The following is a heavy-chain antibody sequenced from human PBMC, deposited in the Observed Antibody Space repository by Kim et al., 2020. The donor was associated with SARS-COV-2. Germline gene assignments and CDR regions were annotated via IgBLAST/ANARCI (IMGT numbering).Heavy chain of an antibody. J-gene: IGHJ3*02. CDR2: IKSKTDGGTT. D-gene: IGHD1-1*01. Sequence: GGSLRLSCAASGFTFSNAWMSWVRQAPGKGLEWVGRIKSKTDGGTTDYAAPVKGRFTISRDDSKNTLYLQMNSLKTEDTAVYYCTTEPNDSDAFDIWGQGTMVTVSS. CDR1: GFTFSNAW. V-gene: IGHV3-15*01. CDR3: TTEPNDSDAFDI.